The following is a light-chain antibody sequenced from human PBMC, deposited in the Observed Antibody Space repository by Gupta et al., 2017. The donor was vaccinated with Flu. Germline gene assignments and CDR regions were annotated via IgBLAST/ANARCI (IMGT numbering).Light chain of an antibody. CDR2: GAS. CDR1: QSVRSNY. CDR3: QQCDTSSWT. Sequence: EFVLTQSPGTLASSPGERATRSCRASQSVRSNYLAWYQQKPGQAPRLLIYGASNRASGIPDRFSGSGSGTDFTLTISRLEPEDFAVYYCQQCDTSSWTFGQGTKVDIK. J-gene: IGKJ1*01. V-gene: IGKV3-20*01.